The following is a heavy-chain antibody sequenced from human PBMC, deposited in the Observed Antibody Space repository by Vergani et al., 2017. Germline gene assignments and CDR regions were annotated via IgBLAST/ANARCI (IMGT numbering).Heavy chain of an antibody. V-gene: IGHV4-30-2*01. Sequence: QLQLQESGSGLVKPSQTLSLTCAVSGGSISSGGYSWSWIRQPPGKGLEWIGYIYHSGSTYYNPSLKSRVTISVDRSKNQFSLQLSSVTAADTAVYYCANAVAGKGGGYFDLWGRGTLVTVSS. CDR1: GGSISSGGYS. D-gene: IGHD6-19*01. CDR2: IYHSGST. J-gene: IGHJ2*01. CDR3: ANAVAGKGGGYFDL.